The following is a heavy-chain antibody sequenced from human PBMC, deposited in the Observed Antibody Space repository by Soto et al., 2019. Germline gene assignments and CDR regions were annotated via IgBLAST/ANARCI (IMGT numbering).Heavy chain of an antibody. V-gene: IGHV3-33*01. D-gene: IGHD3-16*02. Sequence: PGGSLRLSCAASGFTFSSYGMHWVRQAPGKGLEWVAVIWYDGSNKYYADSVKGRFTISRDNSKNTLYLQMNSLRAEDTAVYYCAREDYDYIWGSYRYHSFDYWGQGALVTVSS. CDR3: AREDYDYIWGSYRYHSFDY. CDR1: GFTFSSYG. J-gene: IGHJ4*02. CDR2: IWYDGSNK.